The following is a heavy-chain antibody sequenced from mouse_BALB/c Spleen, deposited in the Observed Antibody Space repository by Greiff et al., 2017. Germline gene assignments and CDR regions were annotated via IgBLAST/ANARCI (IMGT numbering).Heavy chain of an antibody. V-gene: IGHV1-69*01. CDR3: APSDYDDAMDY. Sequence: QVQLQQPGAELVMPGASVKMSCKASGYTFTDYWMHWVKQRPGQGLEWIGAIDTSDSYTSYNQKFKGKATLTVDESSSTAYMQLSSLTSEDSAVYYCAPSDYDDAMDYWGQGTSVTVSA. CDR2: IDTSDSYT. J-gene: IGHJ4*01. CDR1: GYTFTDYW. D-gene: IGHD2-3*01.